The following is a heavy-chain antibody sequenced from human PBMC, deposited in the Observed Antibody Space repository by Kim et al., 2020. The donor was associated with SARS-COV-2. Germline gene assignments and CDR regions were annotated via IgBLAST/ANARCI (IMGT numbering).Heavy chain of an antibody. Sequence: ASVKVSCKASGYTFTSYGISWVRQAPGQGLEWMGWISAYNGNTNYAQKLQGRVTMTTDTSTSTAYMELRSLRSDDTAVYYCARDPLFGVGISSVAYYYGMDVWGQGTTVTVSS. D-gene: IGHD3-3*01. CDR1: GYTFTSYG. V-gene: IGHV1-18*01. CDR3: ARDPLFGVGISSVAYYYGMDV. CDR2: ISAYNGNT. J-gene: IGHJ6*02.